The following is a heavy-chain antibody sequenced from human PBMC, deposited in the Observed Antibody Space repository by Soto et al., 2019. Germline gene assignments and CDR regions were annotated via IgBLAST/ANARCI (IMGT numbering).Heavy chain of an antibody. CDR3: ARDGLRTTVTTPHYYYGMDV. D-gene: IGHD4-4*01. J-gene: IGHJ6*02. CDR2: ISAYNGNT. Sequence: QVQLVKSGAEVKKPRASVKVSCKASGYTFTNYGISWMRQAPGQGLEWMGWISAYNGNTNYAQKFQGRVTMTTDTPTSTGYMELRSLRSDDTAVYYCARDGLRTTVTTPHYYYGMDVWGQGTTVTVSS. V-gene: IGHV1-18*01. CDR1: GYTFTNYG.